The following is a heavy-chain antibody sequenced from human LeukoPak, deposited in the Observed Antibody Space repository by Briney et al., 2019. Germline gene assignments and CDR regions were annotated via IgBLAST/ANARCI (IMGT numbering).Heavy chain of an antibody. CDR1: GFTLSSYW. CDR2: INTDGDST. Sequence: GGSLRLSCAASGFTLSSYWMHWVRPAPGKGLVWVTRINTDGDSTAYADSVKGRFTISRDNAKNSLYLQMNSLRAEDTAVYYCARALLAPYYFDYWGQGALVTVSS. V-gene: IGHV3-74*01. CDR3: ARALLAPYYFDY. J-gene: IGHJ4*02.